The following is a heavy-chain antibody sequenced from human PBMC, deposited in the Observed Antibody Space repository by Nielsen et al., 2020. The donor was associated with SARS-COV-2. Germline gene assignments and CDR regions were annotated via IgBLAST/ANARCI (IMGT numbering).Heavy chain of an antibody. CDR2: MNPNSANT. Sequence: WVRQAPGQGLEWMGWMNPNSANTGYAEKFQGRVTMTRSTSISTAYMELRSLRSDDTAVYYCARAPRMYSSGWYGYYYHMDVWGKGTTVTVSS. CDR3: ARAPRMYSSGWYGYYYHMDV. J-gene: IGHJ6*03. V-gene: IGHV1-8*01. D-gene: IGHD6-19*01.